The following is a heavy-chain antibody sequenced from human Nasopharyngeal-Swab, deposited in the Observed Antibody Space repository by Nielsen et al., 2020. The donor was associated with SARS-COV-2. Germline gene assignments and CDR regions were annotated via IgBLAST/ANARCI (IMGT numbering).Heavy chain of an antibody. Sequence: GSLRLSCTVSGGSISSSSYYWGWIRQPPGKGLEWIGNIYYSGSTYYNPSLKSRVTISVDTSKNQFSLKLSSVTAADTAVYYCARRIAAPGGDGMDVWGQGTTVTVSS. CDR1: GGSISSSSYY. V-gene: IGHV4-39*01. D-gene: IGHD6-6*01. CDR2: IYYSGST. CDR3: ARRIAAPGGDGMDV. J-gene: IGHJ6*02.